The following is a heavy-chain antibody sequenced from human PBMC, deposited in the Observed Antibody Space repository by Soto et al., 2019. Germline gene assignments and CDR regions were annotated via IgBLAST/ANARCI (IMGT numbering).Heavy chain of an antibody. CDR2: IYYSGST. CDR3: ARDGYIAAAGTEDYFDC. J-gene: IGHJ4*02. D-gene: IGHD6-13*01. CDR1: GGSISSYY. Sequence: SETLSLTCTVPGGSISSYYWSWIRQPPGKGLEWIGYIYYSGSTNYNPSLKSRVTISVDTSKNQFSLKLSSVTAADTAVYYCARDGYIAAAGTEDYFDCWGQGTLVAVSS. V-gene: IGHV4-59*01.